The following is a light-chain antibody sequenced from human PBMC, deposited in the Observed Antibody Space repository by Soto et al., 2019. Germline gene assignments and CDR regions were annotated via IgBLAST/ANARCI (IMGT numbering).Light chain of an antibody. CDR2: DAS. CDR1: QSVSSY. CDR3: QRYVTSPWA. V-gene: IGKV3-20*01. J-gene: IGKJ1*01. Sequence: ETVMTQSPATLSVSPGERATLSCWASQSVSSYLAWYQQKPGQAPRLLIYDASSRATGIPARFSGSGSGTDFTLTISRLEPEDFAMYYCQRYVTSPWAFGQGTKVDIK.